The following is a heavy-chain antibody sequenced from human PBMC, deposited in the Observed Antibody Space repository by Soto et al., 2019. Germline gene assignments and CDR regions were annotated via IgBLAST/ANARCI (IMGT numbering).Heavy chain of an antibody. CDR2: INPSGGST. CDR3: AREFGDGYNQGDLDY. Sequence: ASVNVSCKSSGYTFTSYYIHWVRQAPGQGLEWMGIINPSGGSTSYAQKFQGRVTMTRDTSTSTVYMELSSLRSEDTAVYYCAREFGDGYNQGDLDYWGQGTLVTVSS. J-gene: IGHJ4*02. CDR1: GYTFTSYY. V-gene: IGHV1-46*01. D-gene: IGHD3-3*01.